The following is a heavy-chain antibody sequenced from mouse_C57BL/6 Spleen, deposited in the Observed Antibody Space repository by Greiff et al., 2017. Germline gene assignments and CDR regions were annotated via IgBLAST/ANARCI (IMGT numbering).Heavy chain of an antibody. CDR1: GYTFTSYT. J-gene: IGHJ2*01. D-gene: IGHD2-2*01. CDR3: AREFPGVTTGALDG. Sequence: VQLQQSGAELARPGASVKMSCKASGYTFTSYTIHWVKQRPGQGLEWIGYINPSSGYTKYNQKFKDKATLTADKSSSTAYMQLSSLTSEDSAVYYCAREFPGVTTGALDGWGQGTTLTVSS. CDR2: INPSSGYT. V-gene: IGHV1-4*01.